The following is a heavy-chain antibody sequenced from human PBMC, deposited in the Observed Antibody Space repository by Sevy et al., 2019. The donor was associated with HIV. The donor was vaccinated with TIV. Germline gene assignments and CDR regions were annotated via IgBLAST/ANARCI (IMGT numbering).Heavy chain of an antibody. J-gene: IGHJ5*02. CDR3: ARAVVAAAVDNWFDP. Sequence: SETLSLTCAVSGYSISSGYYWGWIRQPPGKGLKWIGSIYHSGSTYYNPSLKSRVTISVDTSKNQFSLKLSSVTAADTAVYFCARAVVAAAVDNWFDPWGQGTLVTVSS. CDR2: IYHSGST. V-gene: IGHV4-38-2*01. D-gene: IGHD6-13*01. CDR1: GYSISSGYY.